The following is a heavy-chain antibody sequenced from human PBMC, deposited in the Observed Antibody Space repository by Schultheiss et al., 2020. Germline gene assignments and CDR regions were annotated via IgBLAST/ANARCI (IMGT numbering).Heavy chain of an antibody. Sequence: SGPTLVKPTQTLTLTCTFSGFSLSTSGVGVGWIRQPPGKALEWLALIDWDDDKYYSTALKTRLTISKDTSKNQVVLTMTNMDPVDTATYYCARTRPYYYAGFSYMDVLGKGTTVTGSS. J-gene: IGHJ6*03. CDR3: ARTRPYYYAGFSYMDV. CDR2: IDWDDDK. CDR1: GFSLSTSGVG. D-gene: IGHD3-10*01. V-gene: IGHV2-70*01.